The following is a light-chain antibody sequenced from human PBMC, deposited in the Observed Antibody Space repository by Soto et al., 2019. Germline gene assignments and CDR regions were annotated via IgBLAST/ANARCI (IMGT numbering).Light chain of an antibody. Sequence: IVMTQSPATLSVATGERATLSCRASQSVSSNLAWYQQKPGQAPRLLIYGASTRATGIPARFSGSGSGTEFTLTISSLQSGDFAVYYCQQYNNWPPWTFGRGTKVEIK. CDR1: QSVSSN. V-gene: IGKV3-15*01. CDR2: GAS. J-gene: IGKJ1*01. CDR3: QQYNNWPPWT.